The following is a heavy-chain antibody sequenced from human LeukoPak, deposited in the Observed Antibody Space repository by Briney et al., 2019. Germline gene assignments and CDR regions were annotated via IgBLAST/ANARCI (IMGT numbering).Heavy chain of an antibody. D-gene: IGHD3-9*01. CDR3: ARGRYSNWGYFDY. CDR2: IIPIFGTA. V-gene: IGHV1-69*05. J-gene: IGHJ4*02. Sequence: SVNVSCKASGGTFSSYAISWVRQAPGQGLEWMGGIIPIFGTANYAQKFQGRVTITTDESTSTAYMELSSLRSEDTAVYYCARGRYSNWGYFDYWGQGTLVTVSS. CDR1: GGTFSSYA.